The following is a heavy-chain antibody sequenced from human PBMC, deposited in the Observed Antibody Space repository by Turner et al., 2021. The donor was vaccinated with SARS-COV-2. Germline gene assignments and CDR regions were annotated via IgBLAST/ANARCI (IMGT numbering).Heavy chain of an antibody. Sequence: QVQLVQSGAEMKKPGASVKVSCKASGYTFTSYYMHWVRQAPGQGLEWMGIINPSGGYTGYAQKFQGRVTMTRDTSTSTVYMELSSLRYEDTAVYYCARVGGAFDIWGQGTMVTVSS. V-gene: IGHV1-46*01. CDR3: ARVGGAFDI. CDR1: GYTFTSYY. CDR2: INPSGGYT. J-gene: IGHJ3*02.